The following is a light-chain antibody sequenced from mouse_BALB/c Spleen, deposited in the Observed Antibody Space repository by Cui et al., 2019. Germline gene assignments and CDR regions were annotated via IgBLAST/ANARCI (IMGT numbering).Light chain of an antibody. CDR3: QNDHSYPFT. Sequence: DIVMTQSQSSRSVSAGEKVTMSCKSSQSLLNGGNQNNNLAWYQQKPGEPPKLLIYGATTRETAVPDPFTGSRSGTDFTLTSSRVQAEDLAVSYCQNDHSYPFTFGSGTKLEIK. CDR1: QSLLNGGNQNNN. V-gene: IGKV8-28*01. J-gene: IGKJ4*01. CDR2: GAT.